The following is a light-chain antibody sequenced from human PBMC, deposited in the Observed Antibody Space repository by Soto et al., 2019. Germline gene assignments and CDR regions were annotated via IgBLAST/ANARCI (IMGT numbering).Light chain of an antibody. CDR2: GAS. CDR3: QMYDRAPLT. Sequence: DIQMTQSPSSLSAYLGDRVTITCRASQGISNYLAWYQQKPGRLPKLLLFGASTLQSGVPARFSGSGSRTLFTLTINGLLPEDVATYYCQMYDRAPLTFGPGTKVDFK. V-gene: IGKV1-27*01. J-gene: IGKJ3*01. CDR1: QGISNY.